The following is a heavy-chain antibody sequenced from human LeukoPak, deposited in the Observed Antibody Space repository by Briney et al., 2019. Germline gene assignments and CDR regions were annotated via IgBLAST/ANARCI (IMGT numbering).Heavy chain of an antibody. J-gene: IGHJ4*02. CDR3: ARVKYYYGSESPFDY. CDR1: GYTFTTYY. V-gene: IGHV1-46*01. D-gene: IGHD3-10*01. CDR2: INPSGGST. Sequence: ASVKVSCKASGYTFTTYYMEWVRQAPGQGLEWMGIINPSGGSTTYAQNFQGRVTMTRDTSTSTVYMELSSLRSEDTAVYYCARVKYYYGSESPFDYWGQGTLVTVSS.